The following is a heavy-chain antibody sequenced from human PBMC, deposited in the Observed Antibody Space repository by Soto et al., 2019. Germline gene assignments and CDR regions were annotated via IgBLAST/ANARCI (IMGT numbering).Heavy chain of an antibody. V-gene: IGHV4-31*03. CDR2: IYYSGST. D-gene: IGHD6-13*01. Sequence: SETLSLTCTVSGGSISSGGYYWSWIRQHPGKGLEWIGYIYYSGSTYYNPSLKSRVTISVDTSKNQFSLKLSSVTAADTAVYYCARGYLAAAGPFDYWGQGTLVTVSS. J-gene: IGHJ4*02. CDR3: ARGYLAAAGPFDY. CDR1: GGSISSGGYY.